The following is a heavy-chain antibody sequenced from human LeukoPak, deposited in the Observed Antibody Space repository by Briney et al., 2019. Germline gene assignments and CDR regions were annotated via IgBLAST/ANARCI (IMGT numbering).Heavy chain of an antibody. CDR1: GFTFSTYW. CDR3: ARDLDWILFDY. Sequence: GGSLRLSCAASGFTFSTYWMHWVRQAPGKGLVWVSRVRPEGTTTAYADSVKGRFTISRDNAKNTLSLQMNSLSAEDTAVYYCARDLDWILFDYWGQGTLVTVSS. V-gene: IGHV3-74*03. J-gene: IGHJ4*02. CDR2: VRPEGTTT. D-gene: IGHD3-9*01.